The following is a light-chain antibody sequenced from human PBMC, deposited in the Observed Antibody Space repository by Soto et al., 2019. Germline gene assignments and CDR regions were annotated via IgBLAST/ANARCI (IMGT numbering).Light chain of an antibody. CDR2: EVS. CDR3: SSYTSSNTLI. V-gene: IGLV2-18*02. Sequence: QSALTQPPSVSGSPGQSVTISCTGTSSDIGSDNRVSWYQQPPGTAPKLMIYEVSNRPSGVPDRFSGSKSGNTASLTISGVQAEDEADYYCSSYTSSNTLIFGGGTKLTVL. J-gene: IGLJ2*01. CDR1: SSDIGSDNR.